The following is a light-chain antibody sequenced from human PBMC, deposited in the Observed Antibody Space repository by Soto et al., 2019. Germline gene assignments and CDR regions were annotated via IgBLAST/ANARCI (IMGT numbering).Light chain of an antibody. V-gene: IGLV2-8*01. CDR2: EVR. J-gene: IGLJ2*01. CDR3: SSYAGSNTMI. CDR1: SSDIGGYNY. Sequence: QSALTQPPSASGSPGQSVTISCTGTSSDIGGYNYVSWYQQHPGKAPKLLISEVRQRPSGVPDRFSGSKSGNTASLTVSGLQAEDEADYYFSSYAGSNTMIFGGGTKLTVL.